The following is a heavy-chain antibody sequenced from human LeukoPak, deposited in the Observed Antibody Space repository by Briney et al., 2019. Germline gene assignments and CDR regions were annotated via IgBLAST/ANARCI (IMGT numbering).Heavy chain of an antibody. Sequence: ASVKVSCKTSGYTFTDYYMFWVRQAPGQGLEWMGWINPNSGGTNYAQKFQGRVTVTRDTSISTAYMELSRLRSDDTAVYYCARRGSGWYNYYFDYWGQGTLVTVSS. J-gene: IGHJ4*02. V-gene: IGHV1-2*02. CDR2: INPNSGGT. CDR3: ARRGSGWYNYYFDY. D-gene: IGHD6-19*01. CDR1: GYTFTDYY.